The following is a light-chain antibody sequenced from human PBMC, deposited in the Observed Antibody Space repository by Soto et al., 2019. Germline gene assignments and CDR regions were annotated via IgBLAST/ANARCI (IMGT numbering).Light chain of an antibody. Sequence: QSALTQPPSASGSPGQSVAISCSGTSSDVGGYNYVSWYQQHPGKAPKLLIYDVNKRPSGVPDRFSGPKSGNTASLTVSGLQGEDEADYYCISYAGSNGPSFGGGTKLTVL. CDR1: SSDVGGYNY. CDR2: DVN. CDR3: ISYAGSNGPS. V-gene: IGLV2-8*01. J-gene: IGLJ2*01.